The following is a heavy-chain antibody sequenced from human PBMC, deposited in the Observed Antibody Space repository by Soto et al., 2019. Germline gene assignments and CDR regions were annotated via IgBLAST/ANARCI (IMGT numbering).Heavy chain of an antibody. CDR2: IIPVFGTA. CDR3: ARETPSAAAAYYYYGLDV. CDR1: GGTFSSYF. D-gene: IGHD6-13*01. V-gene: IGHV1-69*01. Sequence: QVQLVQSGAEVKKAGSSVKVSCKVSGGTFSSYFINWVRQAPGQGLEWVGGIIPVFGTASYAEKFQGRVTITADESTSTAYLELSSRRPDDTAVYYCARETPSAAAAYYYYGLDVWGQGTTVIAPS. J-gene: IGHJ6*02.